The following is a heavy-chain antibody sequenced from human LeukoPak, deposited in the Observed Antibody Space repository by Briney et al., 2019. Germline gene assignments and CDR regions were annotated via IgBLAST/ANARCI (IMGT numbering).Heavy chain of an antibody. J-gene: IGHJ4*02. D-gene: IGHD6-19*01. V-gene: IGHV3-73*01. CDR1: GFTFSGSA. CDR2: IRSKTNSYAT. Sequence: GGSLRLSCAASGFTFSGSAMHWVRQASGKGLERVGRIRSKTNSYATAYAASVKGRFTISRDDSKNTAYLQMNSLKTEGTAIYYCTRDYSGWYASDYWGQGALVTVSS. CDR3: TRDYSGWYASDY.